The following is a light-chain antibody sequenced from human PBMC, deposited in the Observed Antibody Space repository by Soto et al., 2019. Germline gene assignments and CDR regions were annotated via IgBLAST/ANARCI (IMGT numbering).Light chain of an antibody. J-gene: IGLJ2*01. V-gene: IGLV1-44*01. CDR3: AAWDDSLNGVV. CDR2: SSN. CDR1: SSNIGSNS. Sequence: QSVLTQPPSASGTPGQRVTISCSGSSSNIGSNSVNWYQQLPGTAPKLLMYSSNHRPSGVPDRFSGSKSGTTASLAISGLQSEDEADYYCAAWDDSLNGVVFGGGTQLTVL.